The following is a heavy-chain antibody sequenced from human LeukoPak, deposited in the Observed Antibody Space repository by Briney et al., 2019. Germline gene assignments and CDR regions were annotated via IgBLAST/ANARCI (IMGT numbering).Heavy chain of an antibody. J-gene: IGHJ3*02. CDR3: AREGPIVVDDVNAFDI. CDR2: IKSTSSYI. V-gene: IGHV3-21*01. D-gene: IGHD3-22*01. Sequence: AGGSLRLSCAASGFTFSSNNMNWLRQAPGKGLEWVSSIKSTSSYIYYADSVKGRFTISRDNAKNSLYLQMNSLRAEDTAVYYCAREGPIVVDDVNAFDIWGQGTMVTVSS. CDR1: GFTFSSNN.